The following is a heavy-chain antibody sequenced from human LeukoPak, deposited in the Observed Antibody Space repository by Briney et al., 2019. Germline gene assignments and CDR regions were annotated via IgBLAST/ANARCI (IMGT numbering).Heavy chain of an antibody. CDR3: ARGGDVLTVYYNVL. D-gene: IGHD3-9*01. J-gene: IGHJ4*02. V-gene: IGHV4-59*08. Sequence: SETLSLTCTVSGGSISSYYWSWIRQPPGKGLEWIGYIYYSGSTNYNPSLKSRVTISVDTSKNQFSLKLTSVTAADTAVYYCARGGDVLTVYYNVLWGQGARVTVSS. CDR1: GGSISSYY. CDR2: IYYSGST.